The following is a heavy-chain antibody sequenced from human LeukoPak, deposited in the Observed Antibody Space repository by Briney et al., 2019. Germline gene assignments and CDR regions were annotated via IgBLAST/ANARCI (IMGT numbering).Heavy chain of an antibody. CDR3: ARDLGTTILTY. J-gene: IGHJ4*02. D-gene: IGHD3-9*01. CDR1: GYSFTSYG. Sequence: ASVKVSCKTSGYSFTSYGISWVRQAPGQGLEWMGWISAYNGSTNYPQKLQGRVTMTTDTSTSTAYMELRSLRSDDTAVYYCARDLGTTILTYWGQGTLVTVSS. CDR2: ISAYNGST. V-gene: IGHV1-18*01.